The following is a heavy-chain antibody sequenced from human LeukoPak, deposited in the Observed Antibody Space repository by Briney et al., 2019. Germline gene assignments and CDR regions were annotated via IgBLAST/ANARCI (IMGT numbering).Heavy chain of an antibody. D-gene: IGHD6-19*01. CDR1: GFTFSSYG. Sequence: GGSLRLSCAASGFTFSSYGMHWVRQAPGKGLEWVSLISGDGGSTYYADSVKGRFTISRDNSKNSLYLQMNSLRTEDTALYYCAKSEPGIAVAGTGWYFDYWGQGTLVTVSS. CDR3: AKSEPGIAVAGTGWYFDY. CDR2: ISGDGGST. J-gene: IGHJ4*02. V-gene: IGHV3-43*02.